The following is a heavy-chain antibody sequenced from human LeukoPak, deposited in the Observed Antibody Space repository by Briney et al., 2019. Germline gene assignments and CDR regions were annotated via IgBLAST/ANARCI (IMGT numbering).Heavy chain of an antibody. V-gene: IGHV4-39*01. Sequence: SETLSLTCTVSGGSITRANRYWDWVRQPPGKELEWIGSVDYSGNTYYNPSLKSRVTMSVDAPKAQFSLKLISVTAADTAVYYCARRAPYDVGYYHHFDDWGQGTLVTVSS. D-gene: IGHD3-3*01. CDR2: VDYSGNT. CDR1: GGSITRANRY. J-gene: IGHJ4*02. CDR3: ARRAPYDVGYYHHFDD.